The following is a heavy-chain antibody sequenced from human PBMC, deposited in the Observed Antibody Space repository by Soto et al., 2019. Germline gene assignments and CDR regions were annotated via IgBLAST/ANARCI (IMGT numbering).Heavy chain of an antibody. CDR2: IYYSGST. CDR1: GGSISSSSYY. Sequence: SETLSLTCTVSGGSISSSSYYWGWIRQPPGKGLEWIGSIYYSGSTYYNPSLKSRVTISVDTSKNQFSLKLSSVTAADTAVYYCARDQFYSGSYYLYYYYYGMDVWGQGTTVTVSS. V-gene: IGHV4-39*02. J-gene: IGHJ6*02. D-gene: IGHD1-26*01. CDR3: ARDQFYSGSYYLYYYYYGMDV.